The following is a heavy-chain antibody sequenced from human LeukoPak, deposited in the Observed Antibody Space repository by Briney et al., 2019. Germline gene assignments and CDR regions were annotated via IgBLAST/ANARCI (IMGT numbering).Heavy chain of an antibody. CDR3: ARDLDYYDSSGYYHHDAFDI. J-gene: IGHJ3*02. D-gene: IGHD3-22*01. CDR1: GYTFTSYA. V-gene: IGHV1-3*01. Sequence: RASVKVSFKASGYTFTSYAMHWVRQAPGQRLEWMGWINAGNGNTKYSQKFQGRVTITRDTSASTAYMELSSLRSEDTAVYYCARDLDYYDSSGYYHHDAFDIWGQGTMVTVSS. CDR2: INAGNGNT.